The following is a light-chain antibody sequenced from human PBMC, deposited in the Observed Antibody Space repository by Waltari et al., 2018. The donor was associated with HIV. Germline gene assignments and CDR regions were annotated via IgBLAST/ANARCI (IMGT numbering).Light chain of an antibody. CDR2: KEI. V-gene: IGLV3-25*03. CDR1: SLPKRY. Sequence: SYDLTQTPSVSVSPGQTARINCSRGSLPKRYSSWYRQKAGQAPVLLIYKEIERPSGIPERISGSESGTGVTLTISGVQAGDEGDYFCQSTDFDGTWVFGGGTKLTVL. CDR3: QSTDFDGTWV. J-gene: IGLJ3*02.